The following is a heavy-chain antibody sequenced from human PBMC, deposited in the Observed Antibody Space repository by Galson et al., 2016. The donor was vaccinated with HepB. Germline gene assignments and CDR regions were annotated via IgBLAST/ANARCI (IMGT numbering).Heavy chain of an antibody. D-gene: IGHD2-2*01. CDR1: GDTFNSYP. CDR2: IIPIFGTA. CDR3: ARPKDDIVVVPSALSQGWFDP. Sequence: VKVSCKASGDTFNSYPINWVRQAPGQGLEWMGGIIPIFGTANYAQKFQGRVTITADESTSTAYLELSSLRSEDTAIYYCARPKDDIVVVPSALSQGWFDPWGQGTLVTVSS. J-gene: IGHJ5*02. V-gene: IGHV1-69*13.